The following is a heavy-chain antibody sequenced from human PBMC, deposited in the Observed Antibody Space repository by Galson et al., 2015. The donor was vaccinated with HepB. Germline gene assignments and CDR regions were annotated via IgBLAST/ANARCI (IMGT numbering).Heavy chain of an antibody. CDR3: ARARIGSYFDY. Sequence: SLRLSCAASGFTFSSYGMHWVRQAPGKGLEWVAVIWYDGSNKYYADSVKGRFTISRDNSKNTLYLQMNSLRAEDTAVYYCARARIGSYFDYWGQGTLVTVSS. D-gene: IGHD1-14*01. CDR2: IWYDGSNK. V-gene: IGHV3-33*01. J-gene: IGHJ4*02. CDR1: GFTFSSYG.